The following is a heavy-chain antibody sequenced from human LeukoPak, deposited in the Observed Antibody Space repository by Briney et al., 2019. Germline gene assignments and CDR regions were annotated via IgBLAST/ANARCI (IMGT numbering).Heavy chain of an antibody. CDR1: GGSMSTYY. Sequence: ASETLSLTCSVSGGSMSTYYWSWIRQPPGKGLEWIGYIYDSGSTGYNPSPKSRVTISADTSKNQFSLKLSSVSAADTAIYYCARSRRPTAMYAFDIWVQGTMVTVSS. CDR2: IYDSGST. CDR3: ARSRRPTAMYAFDI. V-gene: IGHV4-59*01. D-gene: IGHD2-2*01. J-gene: IGHJ3*02.